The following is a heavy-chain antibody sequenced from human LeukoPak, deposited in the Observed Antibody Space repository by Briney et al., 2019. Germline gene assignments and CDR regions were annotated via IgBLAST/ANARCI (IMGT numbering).Heavy chain of an antibody. CDR2: IYYTGST. J-gene: IGHJ4*02. CDR3: ARRWGNIVGVTYEY. D-gene: IGHD3-16*01. CDR1: GSSITSVSHY. Sequence: SETLSLTCTISGSSITSVSHYWGWIRQPPGKGLEWIGDIYYTGSTYYSPSLRSRVTISVHTSENQFSLRLNSVTAVDTAVYYCARRWGNIVGVTYEYWGQGTLVTVCS. V-gene: IGHV4-39*01.